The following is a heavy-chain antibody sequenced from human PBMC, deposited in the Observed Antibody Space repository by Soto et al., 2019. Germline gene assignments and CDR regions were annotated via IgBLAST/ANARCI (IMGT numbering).Heavy chain of an antibody. V-gene: IGHV1-24*01. CDR2: FDPEDGET. D-gene: IGHD3-22*01. CDR3: ATDAYYYDSSGYYWTHAAKERKYFQH. CDR1: GYTLTELS. J-gene: IGHJ1*01. Sequence: ASVKVSCKVSGYTLTELSMHWVRQAPGKGLEWMGGFDPEDGETIYAQKFQGRVTMTEDTSTDTAYMGLSSLRSEDTAVYYCATDAYYYDSSGYYWTHAAKERKYFQHWGQGTLVTVSS.